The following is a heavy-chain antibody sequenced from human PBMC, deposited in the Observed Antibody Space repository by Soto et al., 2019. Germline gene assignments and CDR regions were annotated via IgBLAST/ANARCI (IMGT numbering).Heavy chain of an antibody. J-gene: IGHJ4*02. Sequence: EVLLVESGGGLVQPGGSLKLSCAASGFVFKDSSIHWFRQASGKGLGWVGRIRDRAFSYATAYAAWVKGRFTISRDDSTNTAYLQMNSLKTEDTAIYYCTRLISAAQDYWGQGTLVTVSS. D-gene: IGHD3-10*01. CDR2: IRDRAFSYAT. V-gene: IGHV3-73*01. CDR3: TRLISAAQDY. CDR1: GFVFKDSS.